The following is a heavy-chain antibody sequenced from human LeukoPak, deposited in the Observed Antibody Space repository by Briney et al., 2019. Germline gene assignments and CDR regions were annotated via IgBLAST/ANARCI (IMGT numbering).Heavy chain of an antibody. CDR1: GYKFIDAY. CDR3: APTSEAYTRNWKV. Sequence: GASVKVSCKTSGYKFIDAYIHWVRQAPGQGLVAMGWINPDSGFTNYAQNFEGRVTMTRDTSISTAYLEVRTLRSDDTAVYYCAPTSEAYTRNWKVWGQGTLVIVSS. J-gene: IGHJ4*02. CDR2: INPDSGFT. D-gene: IGHD1-1*01. V-gene: IGHV1-2*02.